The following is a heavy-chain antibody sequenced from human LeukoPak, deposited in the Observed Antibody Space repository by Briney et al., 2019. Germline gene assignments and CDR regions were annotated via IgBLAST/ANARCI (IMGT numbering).Heavy chain of an antibody. J-gene: IGHJ4*02. CDR1: GFTFSDYY. D-gene: IGHD1-1*01. CDR2: ISGSGTDT. CDR3: AKDRAGTPWAD. Sequence: GGSLRLSCAASGFTFSDYYMSWIRQAPGKGLECVSTISGSGTDTYYADSVKGRFTISRDNSRNTLFLQMNSLRAEDTAVYYCAKDRAGTPWADWGQGTLVTVSS. V-gene: IGHV3-23*01.